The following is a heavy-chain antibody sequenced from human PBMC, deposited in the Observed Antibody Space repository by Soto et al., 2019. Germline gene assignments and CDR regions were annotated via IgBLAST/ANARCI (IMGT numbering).Heavy chain of an antibody. D-gene: IGHD4-17*01. Sequence: GGSLRRSCAASGFSISNYWMTWVRQAPGKGPEWVATIKEDGSLKFYVDSVKGRFISSRDNAENSVYLEMSRLRAEHTAVYYCVRVPFPRHWHTAGEDYWGQGTLVTVSS. CDR2: IKEDGSLK. CDR3: VRVPFPRHWHTAGEDY. J-gene: IGHJ4*02. CDR1: GFSISNYW. V-gene: IGHV3-7*01.